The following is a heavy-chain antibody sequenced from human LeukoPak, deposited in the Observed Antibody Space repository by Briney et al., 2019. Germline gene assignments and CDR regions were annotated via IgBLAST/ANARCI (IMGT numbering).Heavy chain of an antibody. CDR2: XXPNSGNT. Sequence: XXXXKWXRXAXGXGLEWMXWXXPNSGNTSYAQTFQRRLTMTRTTSISTAYMELSSLRSEDPAVYYCARGRRFLEWAIIEDARLDLWGQGTLVTVSS. CDR3: ARGRRFLEWAIIEDARLDL. CDR1: XXX. V-gene: IGHV1-8*01. J-gene: IGHJ5*02. D-gene: IGHD3-3*01.